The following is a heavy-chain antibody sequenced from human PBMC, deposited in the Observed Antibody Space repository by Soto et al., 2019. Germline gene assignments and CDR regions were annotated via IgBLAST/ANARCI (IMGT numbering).Heavy chain of an antibody. CDR3: AKEGAIVLMVYASGGFDY. J-gene: IGHJ4*02. CDR1: GFTFSSYA. D-gene: IGHD2-8*01. Sequence: GGSLRLSCAASGFTFSSYAMSWVRQAPGKGLEWVSAISGSGGSTYYADSVKGRFTISRDNSKNTLYLQMNSLRAEDTAVYYCAKEGAIVLMVYASGGFDYWGQGTLVTVSS. V-gene: IGHV3-23*01. CDR2: ISGSGGST.